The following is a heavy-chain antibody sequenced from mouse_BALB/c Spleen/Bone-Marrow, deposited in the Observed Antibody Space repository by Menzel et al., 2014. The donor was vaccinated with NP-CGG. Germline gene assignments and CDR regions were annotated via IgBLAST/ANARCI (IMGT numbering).Heavy chain of an antibody. CDR3: SREPSNWGYY. CDR2: IYPGEGDT. Sequence: VQLQQSGAELARPGASVKLSCKTSGYTFTTYRMQWVKQRPGQGLEWIGAIYPGEGDTRYTQKFKGKATLTADKSSSTAYIQLSNLTSEDSAVYYCSREPSNWGYYWGQGTTLTVSS. CDR1: GYTFTTYR. V-gene: IGHV1-87*01. J-gene: IGHJ2*01.